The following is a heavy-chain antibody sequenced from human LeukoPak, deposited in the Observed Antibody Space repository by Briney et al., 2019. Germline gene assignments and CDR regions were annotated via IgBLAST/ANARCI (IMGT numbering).Heavy chain of an antibody. Sequence: SETLSLTCGVSGGSITTTNWWTWVRQPPGKGLEWIGEVHLDGRTNYNPSLESRLTISVDLSENHISLKLTSVTAADTAVYYCAREGGFYRPLDYSGQGTLVTVSS. J-gene: IGHJ4*02. CDR2: VHLDGRT. D-gene: IGHD3-3*01. V-gene: IGHV4-4*02. CDR1: GGSITTTNW. CDR3: AREGGFYRPLDY.